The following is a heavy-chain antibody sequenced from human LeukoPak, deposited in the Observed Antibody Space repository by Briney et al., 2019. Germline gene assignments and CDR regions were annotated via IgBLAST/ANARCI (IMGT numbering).Heavy chain of an antibody. CDR3: ARASGPFDY. CDR1: GFTFSVYG. J-gene: IGHJ4*02. CDR2: IWNDGSNK. D-gene: IGHD3-10*01. Sequence: GGSLRLSCAASGFTFSVYGMHWVRQAPGKGLEWVAVIWNDGSNKYYADSVKGRFTISRDNSKNALYLQMNSLRAEDTAVYSCARASGPFDYWGQGTLVTVSS. V-gene: IGHV3-33*01.